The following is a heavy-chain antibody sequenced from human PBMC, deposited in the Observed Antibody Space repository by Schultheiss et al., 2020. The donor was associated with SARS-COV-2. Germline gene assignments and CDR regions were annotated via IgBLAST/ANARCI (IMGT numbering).Heavy chain of an antibody. CDR2: IWYDGSNK. J-gene: IGHJ5*02. CDR3: ANGGNSGWAWFDP. V-gene: IGHV3-33*06. Sequence: GESLKISCAASGFTFSNYGMHWVRQAPGKGLEWVAVIWYDGSNKYYADSVKGRFTISRDNSKNSLYLQMNSLRAEDTAVYYCANGGNSGWAWFDPWGQGTLVTVSS. D-gene: IGHD4-23*01. CDR1: GFTFSNYG.